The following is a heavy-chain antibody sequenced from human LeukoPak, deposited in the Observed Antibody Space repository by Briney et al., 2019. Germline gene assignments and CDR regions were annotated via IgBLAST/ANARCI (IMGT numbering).Heavy chain of an antibody. CDR1: GYTLTELS. J-gene: IGHJ6*02. CDR2: FDPENGET. V-gene: IGHV1-24*01. D-gene: IGHD1-1*01. Sequence: GASVKVSCKVSGYTLTELSMHWVRQAPGKGLEWMGGFDPENGETIYAQKFQGRVTMTEDTSTDTAYMELSSLRSEDTAVYYCATAGRQPTYYYYDMDVWGQGPTVTVSS. CDR3: ATAGRQPTYYYYDMDV.